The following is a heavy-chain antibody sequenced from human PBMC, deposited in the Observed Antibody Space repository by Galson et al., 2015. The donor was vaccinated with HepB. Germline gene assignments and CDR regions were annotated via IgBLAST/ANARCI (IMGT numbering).Heavy chain of an antibody. Sequence: TLSLTCAVSGGSISSGGYSWSWIRQPPGKGLEWIGYIYHSGSTYYNPSLKSRVTISVDRSKNQFSLKLRSVTAADTAVYYCARVRSDGAYCGGDCYSGYFDCWGQGTLVTVSS. CDR3: ARVRSDGAYCGGDCYSGYFDC. V-gene: IGHV4-30-2*01. CDR2: IYHSGST. J-gene: IGHJ4*02. D-gene: IGHD2-21*02. CDR1: GGSISSGGYS.